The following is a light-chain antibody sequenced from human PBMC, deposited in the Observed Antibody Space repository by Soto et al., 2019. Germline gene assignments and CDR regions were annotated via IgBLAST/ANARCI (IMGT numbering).Light chain of an antibody. CDR3: QQYENLPT. CDR1: QSISSW. J-gene: IGKJ5*01. CDR2: DAS. V-gene: IGKV1-5*01. Sequence: DIQMTQSPSTLSASVGDRVTITCRASQSISSWLAWYQQKPGKAPKLLIYDASSLESGVPSRFSGSGSGTEFTLTISSLQPEDIATYYCQQYENLPTFGQGTRLE.